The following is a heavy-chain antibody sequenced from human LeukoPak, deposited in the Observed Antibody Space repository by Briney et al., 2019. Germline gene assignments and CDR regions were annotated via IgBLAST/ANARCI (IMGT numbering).Heavy chain of an antibody. CDR1: GGSFNSYY. J-gene: IGHJ5*01. Sequence: SETLSLTCAVYGGSFNSYYRSWIRQPPGKGLEWIGEINHSGGTNYNPSLKSRVTISVDTSKNQFSLKLSSVTAADTAVYYCARGHLLRWFDPWGQRTLVTVSS. CDR3: ARGHLLRWFDP. CDR2: INHSGGT. V-gene: IGHV4-34*01.